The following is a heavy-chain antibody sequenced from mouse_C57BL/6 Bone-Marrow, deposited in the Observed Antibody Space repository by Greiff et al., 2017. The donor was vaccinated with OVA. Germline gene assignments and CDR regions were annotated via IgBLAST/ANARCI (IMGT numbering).Heavy chain of an antibody. CDR2: IHPNSGST. Sequence: VQLQQSGAELVKPGASVKLSCKASGYTFTSYWMHWVKQRPGQGLEWIGMIHPNSGSTNYNEKFKSKATLTVDKSSSTAYMQLSSLTSEDSAVYYCARGRLRRSKVFAYWGQGTLVTVSA. D-gene: IGHD2-4*01. J-gene: IGHJ3*01. V-gene: IGHV1-64*01. CDR3: ARGRLRRSKVFAY. CDR1: GYTFTSYW.